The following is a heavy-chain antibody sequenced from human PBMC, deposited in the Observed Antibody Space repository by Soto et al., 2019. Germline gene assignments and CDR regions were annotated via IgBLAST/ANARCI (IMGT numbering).Heavy chain of an antibody. V-gene: IGHV1-3*01. Sequence: QVQLVQSGAEVKKPGASVNVSCKASGFTFIKYAMHWVRQAPGQRPEWMGWINAGNGNTRYSQRWQGRVTITRDTSASTVYMDLSSLRSEDTAVYYCARDYADIAVAGIPRLAHWVQGTLVTVSS. CDR2: INAGNGNT. CDR1: GFTFIKYA. J-gene: IGHJ4*01. CDR3: ARDYADIAVAGIPRLAH. D-gene: IGHD6-19*01.